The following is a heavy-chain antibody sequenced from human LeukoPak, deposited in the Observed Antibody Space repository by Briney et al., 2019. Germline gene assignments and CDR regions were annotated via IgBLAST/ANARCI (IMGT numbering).Heavy chain of an antibody. V-gene: IGHV1-69*05. J-gene: IGHJ3*02. CDR1: GGTFSSYA. CDR2: IIPIFGTA. CDR3: ARVVAAAGTVALGDAFDI. D-gene: IGHD6-13*01. Sequence: SVKVSCKASGGTFSSYAISWVRQAPGQGLEWMGGIIPIFGTANYAQKFQGRVTITTDESTSTAYMELSSLRSEDTAVYYCARVVAAAGTVALGDAFDIWGQGTMVTVSS.